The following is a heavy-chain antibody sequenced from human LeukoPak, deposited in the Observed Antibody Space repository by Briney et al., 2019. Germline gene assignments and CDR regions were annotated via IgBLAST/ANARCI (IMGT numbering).Heavy chain of an antibody. Sequence: PGGSLRLSCAASGFTFSSYGMHWVRQAPGKGLEWVAVIWYDGSNKYYADSVKGRFTISRDNSKNTLYRQMNSLRAEDTAVYYCAKGQIAPGIAVAGPRDFDYWGQGTLVTVSS. CDR1: GFTFSSYG. CDR3: AKGQIAPGIAVAGPRDFDY. V-gene: IGHV3-33*06. J-gene: IGHJ4*02. D-gene: IGHD6-19*01. CDR2: IWYDGSNK.